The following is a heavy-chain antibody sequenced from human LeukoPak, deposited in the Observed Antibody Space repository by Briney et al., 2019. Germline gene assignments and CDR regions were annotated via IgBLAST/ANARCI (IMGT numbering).Heavy chain of an antibody. V-gene: IGHV3-48*01. CDR1: GFTFSSYS. D-gene: IGHD3-10*01. CDR2: ISSASNTI. CDR3: ARDGWFGDHNWFDP. Sequence: GGSLRLSCAASGFTFSSYSMNWVRQAPGKGLEWISYISSASNTIYYADSVKGRFTISRDNAKNSVYLQMNSLRAEDTAMYYCARDGWFGDHNWFDPWGQGTLVTVSS. J-gene: IGHJ5*02.